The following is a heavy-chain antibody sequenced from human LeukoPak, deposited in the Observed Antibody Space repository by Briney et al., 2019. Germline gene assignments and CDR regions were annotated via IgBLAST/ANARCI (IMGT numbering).Heavy chain of an antibody. CDR1: GFSLSNYA. V-gene: IGHV3-30*02. CDR3: AKDRVENSYYMDV. J-gene: IGHJ6*03. D-gene: IGHD2/OR15-2a*01. CDR2: IWYGGTNK. Sequence: QTGGSLRLSCAASGFSLSNYAMHWVRQAPGKGLEWVAIIWYGGTNKFYADSVKGRFTISRDTSENTLHLQMNSLRPEDTAVYYCAKDRVENSYYMDVWGKGTTVTVSS.